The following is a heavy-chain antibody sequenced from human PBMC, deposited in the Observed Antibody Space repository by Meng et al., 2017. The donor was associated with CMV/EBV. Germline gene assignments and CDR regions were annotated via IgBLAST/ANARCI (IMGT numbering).Heavy chain of an antibody. D-gene: IGHD1-26*01. CDR1: GFIFSDYY. J-gene: IGHJ6*02. CDR2: ISSRGSSI. Sequence: GESLKISCAASGFIFSDYYMSWIRQAPGKGLEWVSYISSRGSSIYYADSVKGRFTISRDNAKNSQYLQMNSLRAEDTAMYYCAREVTSGNYAMDVWGQGTTVTVSS. V-gene: IGHV3-11*04. CDR3: AREVTSGNYAMDV.